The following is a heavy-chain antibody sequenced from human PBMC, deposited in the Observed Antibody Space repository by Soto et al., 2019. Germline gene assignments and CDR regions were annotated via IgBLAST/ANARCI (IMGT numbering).Heavy chain of an antibody. V-gene: IGHV1-18*01. CDR2: ISAYNGNT. CDR1: GYTFNSYG. CDR3: ARGPRFNIAAAGRPGYFQH. Sequence: QVQLVQSGAEVKKPGASVKVSCKASGYTFNSYGISWVRQAPGQGLEWMGWISAYNGNTNYAQKLQGRVTMTTDTSTSTAYMELRSLRSDDTAVYYCARGPRFNIAAAGRPGYFQHWGQGTLVTVSS. J-gene: IGHJ1*01. D-gene: IGHD6-13*01.